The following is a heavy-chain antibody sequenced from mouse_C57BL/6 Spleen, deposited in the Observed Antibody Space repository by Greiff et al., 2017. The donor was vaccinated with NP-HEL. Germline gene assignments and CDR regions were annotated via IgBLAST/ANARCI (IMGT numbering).Heavy chain of an antibody. CDR1: GYTFTDYY. V-gene: IGHV1-26*01. D-gene: IGHD2-4*01. CDR3: ARQGDYAVFDY. Sequence: EVQLQQSGPELVKPGASVKISCKASGYTFTDYYMNWVKQSHGKSLEWIGDINPNNGGTSYNQKFKGKATLTVDKSSSTAYMELRSLTSEDSAVYYCARQGDYAVFDYWGQGTTLTVSS. J-gene: IGHJ2*01. CDR2: INPNNGGT.